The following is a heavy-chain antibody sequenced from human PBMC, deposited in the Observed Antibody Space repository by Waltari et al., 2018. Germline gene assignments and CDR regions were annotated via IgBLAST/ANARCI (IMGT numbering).Heavy chain of an antibody. CDR2: INTDGSST. V-gene: IGHV3-74*01. CDR3: ARAAVIYGSGSYFGY. CDR1: GVTFSSYW. J-gene: IGHJ4*02. Sequence: EVQLVESGGGVVQPGGSLRLSCAASGVTFSSYWMHWVRQAPGKGLVRISRINTDGSSTSYADSVKGRFTISRDNAKTTLYLQMESLRAEDTAVYYCARAAVIYGSGSYFGYWGQGTLVTVSS. D-gene: IGHD3-10*01.